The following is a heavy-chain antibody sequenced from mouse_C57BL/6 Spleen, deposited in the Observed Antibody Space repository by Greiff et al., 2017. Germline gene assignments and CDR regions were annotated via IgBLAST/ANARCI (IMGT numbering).Heavy chain of an antibody. CDR3: ARGYGSSSFAY. CDR2: IYPRDGST. Sequence: QVQLQQSGPELVKPGASVKLSCKASGYTFTSYDINWVKQRPGQGLEWIGWIYPRDGSTKYNEKFKGKATVTVDTSSSTAYMELHSLTSEDSAVYFCARGYGSSSFAYWGQGTLVTVSA. D-gene: IGHD1-1*01. J-gene: IGHJ3*01. V-gene: IGHV1-85*01. CDR1: GYTFTSYD.